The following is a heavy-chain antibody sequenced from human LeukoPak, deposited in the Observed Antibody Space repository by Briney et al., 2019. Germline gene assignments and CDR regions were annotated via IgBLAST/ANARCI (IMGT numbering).Heavy chain of an antibody. CDR3: ARSLGEYTYGLFGY. Sequence: SETLSLTCTVSGGSISSYYWRWIRQPPGKGLEWIGYIYTSGSTNYNPSLKSRVTISVDTSKNQFSLKLSSVTAADTAVYYCARSLGEYTYGLFGYWGQGTLVTVSS. CDR1: GGSISSYY. D-gene: IGHD5-18*01. J-gene: IGHJ4*02. V-gene: IGHV4-4*09. CDR2: IYTSGST.